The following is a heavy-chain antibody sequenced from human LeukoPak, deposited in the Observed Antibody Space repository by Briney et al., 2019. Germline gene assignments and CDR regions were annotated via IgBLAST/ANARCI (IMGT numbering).Heavy chain of an antibody. J-gene: IGHJ6*02. Sequence: PGGSLRLSCAASGFTVISNYMTWVRQAPGKGLEGVSVIFSGGNTDYADSVKGRFTVSRDNSKNTLYLHMNSLRAEDTAVYYCSRGGRSSSSSGTTYYHYGLDVWGQGTTVTVSS. V-gene: IGHV3-66*01. D-gene: IGHD6-6*01. CDR1: GFTVISNY. CDR2: IFSGGNT. CDR3: SRGGRSSSSSGTTYYHYGLDV.